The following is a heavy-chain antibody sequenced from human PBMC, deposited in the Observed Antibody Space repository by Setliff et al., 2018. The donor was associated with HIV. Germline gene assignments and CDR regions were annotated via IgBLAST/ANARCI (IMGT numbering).Heavy chain of an antibody. CDR2: IHYSGST. CDR1: GGSMSTYY. V-gene: IGHV4-59*01. CDR3: ARGRDKYGPIDY. D-gene: IGHD3-10*01. J-gene: IGHJ4*02. Sequence: PSETLSLTFTVSGGSMSTYYWSWIRQPPGKGLEWIGNIHYSGSTNYNPSLKSRVTISVDTSRSQFSLKLSSVTAADTAVYYCARGRDKYGPIDYWGQGTLVTVSS.